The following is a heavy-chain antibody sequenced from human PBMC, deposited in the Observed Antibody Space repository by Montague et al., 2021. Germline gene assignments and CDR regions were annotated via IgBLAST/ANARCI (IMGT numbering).Heavy chain of an antibody. J-gene: IGHJ3*02. V-gene: IGHV4-39*01. CDR3: ARRMGFVVVTEHDAFDI. CDR2: IYYSGST. D-gene: IGHD2-21*02. CDR1: GGSISSTSYY. Sequence: SETLSLTCTVSGGSISSTSYYWGWIRQPPGTGLEWIGSIYYSGSTYYNPSLKSRVTISADTSKNQFSLRLRSMTAADTAVYYCARRMGFVVVTEHDAFDIWGQGTMVTVSS.